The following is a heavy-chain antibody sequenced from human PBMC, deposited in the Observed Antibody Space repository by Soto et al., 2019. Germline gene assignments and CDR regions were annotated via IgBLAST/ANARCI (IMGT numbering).Heavy chain of an antibody. D-gene: IGHD6-25*01. V-gene: IGHV1-24*01. CDR3: AKSAATNYYYGMDV. Sequence: ASVKVSCKVSGYTLTELSMHWVRQAPGKGLEWMGGFDPEDGETIYAQKFQGRVTMTEDTSTDTAYMELSSLRSEDTAVYYCAKSAATNYYYGMDVWGQGTTVTSP. J-gene: IGHJ6*02. CDR2: FDPEDGET. CDR1: GYTLTELS.